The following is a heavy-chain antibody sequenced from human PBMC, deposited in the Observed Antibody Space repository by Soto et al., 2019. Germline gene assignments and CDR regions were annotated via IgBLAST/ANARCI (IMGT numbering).Heavy chain of an antibody. V-gene: IGHV4-59*01. CDR3: AIGRRYSRRHDASDI. CDR1: GGSRTNYY. Sequence: QMQLRESGPGLVKPSETLSLTCTVSGGSRTNYYWNWIRQFPGKGLEWIGYIYYSGSTTYNPSLTSRVTISVDTSKNQGSLRLTSVTTADTALYYCAIGRRYSRRHDASDIWGHGTMVTVS. J-gene: IGHJ3*02. D-gene: IGHD1-26*01. CDR2: IYYSGST.